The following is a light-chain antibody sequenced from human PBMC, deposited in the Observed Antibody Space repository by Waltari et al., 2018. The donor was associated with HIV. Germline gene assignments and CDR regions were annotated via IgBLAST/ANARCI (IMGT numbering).Light chain of an antibody. CDR1: QSLLHSDGKTY. V-gene: IGKV2D-29*01. J-gene: IGKJ5*01. CDR3: MQSIQVPIT. Sequence: DIVMTQTPLSLSVIPGQPASISCKSSQSLLHSDGKTYLYWYLQKPGQPPQLLISELSNRISGVPDSFSGSGSGTDFTLQISRVEADDVEVYYCMQSIQVPITFGQGTRLDIK. CDR2: ELS.